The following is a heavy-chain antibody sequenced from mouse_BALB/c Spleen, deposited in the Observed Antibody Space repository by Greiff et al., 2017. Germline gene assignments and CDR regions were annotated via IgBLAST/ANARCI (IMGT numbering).Heavy chain of an antibody. J-gene: IGHJ1*01. D-gene: IGHD1-1*01. CDR3: ARGPDYYGSSYRWYFDV. CDR1: GYTFTSYV. CDR2: INPYNDGT. Sequence: EVQLQQSGPELVKPGASVKMSCKASGYTFTSYVMHWVKQKPGQGLEWIGYINPYNDGTKYNEKFKGKATLTSDKSSSTAYMELSSLTSEDSAVYYCARGPDYYGSSYRWYFDVWGAGTTVTVSS. V-gene: IGHV1-14*01.